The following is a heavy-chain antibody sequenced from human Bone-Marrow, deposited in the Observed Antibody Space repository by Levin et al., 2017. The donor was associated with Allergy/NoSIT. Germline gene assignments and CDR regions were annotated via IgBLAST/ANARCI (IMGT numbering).Heavy chain of an antibody. Sequence: GGSLRLSCAASGFTFSDYYMSWIRQAPGKGLEWVSYISSSGSTIYYADSVKGRFTISRDNAKNSLYLQMNSLRAEDTAVYYCARDRGRITIFGVVIINGDWFDPWGQGTLVTVSS. J-gene: IGHJ5*02. CDR3: ARDRGRITIFGVVIINGDWFDP. D-gene: IGHD3-3*01. CDR2: ISSSGSTI. V-gene: IGHV3-11*01. CDR1: GFTFSDYY.